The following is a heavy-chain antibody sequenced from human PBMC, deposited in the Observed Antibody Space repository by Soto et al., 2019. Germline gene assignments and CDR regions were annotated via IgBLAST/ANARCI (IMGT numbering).Heavy chain of an antibody. J-gene: IGHJ4*02. D-gene: IGHD3-10*01. CDR2: ISGNSGRT. V-gene: IGHV1-18*01. CDR3: VRVGSSDQGRVGLD. CDR1: GYTFTNFG. Sequence: QVQLVQSGAEVKKPGASVKVSCKTSGYTFTNFGISWVRQAPGQGFEWQGWISGNSGRTYYAQKFQGRVTMTRNTSTNPAYMELRSLTSGDTGVFYCVRVGSSDQGRVGLDWCRGTLVTVSS.